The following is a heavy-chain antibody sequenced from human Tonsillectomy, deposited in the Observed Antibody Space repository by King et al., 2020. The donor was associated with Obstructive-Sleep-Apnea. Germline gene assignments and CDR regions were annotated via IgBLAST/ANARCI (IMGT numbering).Heavy chain of an antibody. CDR3: TTDPQLAYCGGDCYEGEDYYYGMDV. CDR2: IKSKTDGGTT. Sequence: VQLVESGGGLVKPGGSLRLSCAASGFTFSNAWMSWVRQAPGKGLEWVGRIKSKTDGGTTDYAAPVKGRFTISRDDSKNTLYLQMNSLKTEDTAVYYCTTDPQLAYCGGDCYEGEDYYYGMDVWGQGTTVTVSS. D-gene: IGHD2-21*02. J-gene: IGHJ6*02. V-gene: IGHV3-15*01. CDR1: GFTFSNAW.